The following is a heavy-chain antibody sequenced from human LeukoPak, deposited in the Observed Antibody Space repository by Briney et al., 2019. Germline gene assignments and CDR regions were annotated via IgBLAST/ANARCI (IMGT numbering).Heavy chain of an antibody. D-gene: IGHD3-3*01. CDR3: AKVPVFSLTISEVVTDDAFDI. CDR1: GFTFSSYA. V-gene: IGHV3-23*01. J-gene: IGHJ3*02. CDR2: ISGSGGAT. Sequence: RGSLRVSCAASGFTFSSYAMSWVRQAPGKGLEWVSAISGSGGATYYADSVKGRFTISRDNSKNTLYLQMNSLRAEDTAVYYCAKVPVFSLTISEVVTDDAFDIWGQGTIVAVSS.